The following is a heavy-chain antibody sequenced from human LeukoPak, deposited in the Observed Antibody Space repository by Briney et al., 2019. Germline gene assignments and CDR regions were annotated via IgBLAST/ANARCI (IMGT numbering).Heavy chain of an antibody. V-gene: IGHV4-38-2*02. J-gene: IGHJ4*02. CDR1: GYSISSGYY. CDR2: IYESGST. CDR3: AIDSSGYRVFDY. Sequence: PSETLSLTCTVSGYSISSGYYWGWIRQPPGKGLEWIGSIYESGSTNYNPSLKSRVTISVDTSKNQFSLKLSSVTAADTAVYYCAIDSSGYRVFDYWGQGTLVTVSS. D-gene: IGHD3-22*01.